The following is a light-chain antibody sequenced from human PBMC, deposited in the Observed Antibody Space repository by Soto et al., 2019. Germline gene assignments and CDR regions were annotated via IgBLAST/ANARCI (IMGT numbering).Light chain of an antibody. CDR2: EVS. CDR1: SSDVGGYNY. Sequence: ALTHSASVSGSPGQSITISCTGSSSDVGGYNYVSWYQQHPGKAPKLMIYEVSNRPSGVSNRFSGSKSGNTASLTISGLQTEDEADYYCSSYRSGATLNFGTGTKVTVL. J-gene: IGLJ1*01. CDR3: SSYRSGATLN. V-gene: IGLV2-14*01.